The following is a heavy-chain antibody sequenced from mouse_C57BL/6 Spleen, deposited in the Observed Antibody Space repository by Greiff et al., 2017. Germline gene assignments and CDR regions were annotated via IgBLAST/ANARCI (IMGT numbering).Heavy chain of an antibody. J-gene: IGHJ4*01. D-gene: IGHD2-3*01. CDR3: ARGAIYDGYYDYAMDY. Sequence: QVQLQQPGAELVKPGASVKLSCKASGYTFTSYWMHWVKQRPGQGLEWIGMIHPNSGSTNYNEKFKSKATLTVDKSSSTAYMQLSSLTSEDSAVYDCARGAIYDGYYDYAMDYWGQGTSVTVSS. V-gene: IGHV1-64*01. CDR1: GYTFTSYW. CDR2: IHPNSGST.